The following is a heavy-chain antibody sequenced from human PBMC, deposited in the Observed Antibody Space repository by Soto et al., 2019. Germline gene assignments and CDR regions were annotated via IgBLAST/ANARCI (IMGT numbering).Heavy chain of an antibody. CDR2: IYSGGST. CDR1: GFTVSSNY. J-gene: IGHJ3*02. CDR3: AREGEYCSGGSCSSDAFDI. D-gene: IGHD2-15*01. V-gene: IGHV3-53*01. Sequence: EVQLVESGGGLIQPGGSLRLSCAASGFTVSSNYMSWVRQAPGKGLEWVSVIYSGGSTYYADSVKDRFTITRDNSKNTLYLQMTSMRAEDTAVYYCAREGEYCSGGSCSSDAFDIWGQGTMVTVSS.